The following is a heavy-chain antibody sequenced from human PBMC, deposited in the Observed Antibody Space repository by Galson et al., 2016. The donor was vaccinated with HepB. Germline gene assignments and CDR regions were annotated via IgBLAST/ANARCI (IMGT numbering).Heavy chain of an antibody. CDR2: IKTDGSET. CDR1: GFTFGSYW. CDR3: ARGKEWEDAFDI. J-gene: IGHJ3*02. D-gene: IGHD1-26*01. V-gene: IGHV3-7*01. Sequence: SLRLSCAASGFTFGSYWMGWVRQAPGRGLEWLANIKTDGSETHYVDSVEGRFTISRDNAKRSLYLQMNSLRAEDTAVYYCARGKEWEDAFDIWGQGTMVTVSS.